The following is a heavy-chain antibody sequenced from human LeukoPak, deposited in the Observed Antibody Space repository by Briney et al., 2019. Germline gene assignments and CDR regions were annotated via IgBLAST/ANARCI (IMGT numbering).Heavy chain of an antibody. CDR2: ISSSSSTI. J-gene: IGHJ4*02. CDR1: GFTFSSYS. Sequence: PGGSLRLSCAASGFTFSSYSMNWVRQAPGKGLEWVSYISSSSSTIYYADSVKGRFTISRDNAKNSLYLQMNSLRAEDTAVYYCARDPPGAYYYGSGSPDYWGQGTLVTVSS. D-gene: IGHD3-10*01. CDR3: ARDPPGAYYYGSGSPDY. V-gene: IGHV3-48*04.